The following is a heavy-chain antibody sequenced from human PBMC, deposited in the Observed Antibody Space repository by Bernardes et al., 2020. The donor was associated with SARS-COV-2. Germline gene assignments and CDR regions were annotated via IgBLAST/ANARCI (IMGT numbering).Heavy chain of an antibody. Sequence: VGSLILSCAVSGFNVRSNYMSWVRQAPGQGLEWVSVIYSGGSTYYADSVKGRFTISRDNSKNTLFLQMNSLRAEDTAVYYCARGEYGTGNDAFDIWGQGTMVTVSS. D-gene: IGHD3-10*01. CDR1: GFNVRSNY. CDR3: ARGEYGTGNDAFDI. V-gene: IGHV3-66*01. CDR2: IYSGGST. J-gene: IGHJ3*02.